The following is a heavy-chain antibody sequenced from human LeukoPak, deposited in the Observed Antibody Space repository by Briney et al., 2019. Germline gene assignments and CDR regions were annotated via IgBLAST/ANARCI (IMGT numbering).Heavy chain of an antibody. V-gene: IGHV3-7*01. J-gene: IGHJ5*02. Sequence: PGGSLRLSCAASGFIFSSYWMSWVRQAPGKGREWVANIKQDGSEKYYVDSVKGRFTISRDNAKNSLYLQMNSLRAEDTAVYYCARSIVVVVAATGWFDPWGQGTLVTVSS. CDR3: ARSIVVVVAATGWFDP. D-gene: IGHD2-15*01. CDR1: GFIFSSYW. CDR2: IKQDGSEK.